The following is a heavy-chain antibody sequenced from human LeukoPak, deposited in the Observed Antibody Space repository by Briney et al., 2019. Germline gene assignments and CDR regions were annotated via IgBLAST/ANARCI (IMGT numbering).Heavy chain of an antibody. CDR3: ASGSGSYVYYMDV. CDR2: IYPGDSDT. V-gene: IGHV5-51*01. Sequence: GESLKISCKGSGYSFTNYWIAWVRQMPGKGLEWMGIIYPGDSDTRYRPSFQDQVTISADKSISTAYLQWSSLKASDTAMYYCASGSGSYVYYMDVWGKGTTVTVSS. D-gene: IGHD1-26*01. J-gene: IGHJ6*03. CDR1: GYSFTNYW.